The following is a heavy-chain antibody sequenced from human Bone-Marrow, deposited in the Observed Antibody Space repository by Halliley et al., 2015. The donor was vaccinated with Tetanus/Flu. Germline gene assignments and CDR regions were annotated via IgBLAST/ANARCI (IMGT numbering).Heavy chain of an antibody. Sequence: WMGFVFPGDSDTKYSPPFQGQVPISADKSINPAYLLWSSLRPSDTAIYYCATFEFSSSDFDYWGQGTPVTVSS. D-gene: IGHD2-15*01. CDR2: VFPGDSDT. V-gene: IGHV5-51*01. J-gene: IGHJ4*02. CDR3: ATFEFSSSDFDY.